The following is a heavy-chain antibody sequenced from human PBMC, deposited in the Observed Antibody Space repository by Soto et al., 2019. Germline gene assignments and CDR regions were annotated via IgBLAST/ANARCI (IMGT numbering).Heavy chain of an antibody. Sequence: QVQLQQWGAGLLKPSETLSITCAVYGGSFSGYYWSWIRQPPGKGLEWIGEINHSGSTNYNPSLKSRVTRSVDKSKNQFSLKLSSVTAANTAVYYCARDHPGYSYGYDYWGQGTLVTVSS. D-gene: IGHD5-18*01. J-gene: IGHJ4*02. CDR3: ARDHPGYSYGYDY. CDR1: GGSFSGYY. V-gene: IGHV4-34*01. CDR2: INHSGST.